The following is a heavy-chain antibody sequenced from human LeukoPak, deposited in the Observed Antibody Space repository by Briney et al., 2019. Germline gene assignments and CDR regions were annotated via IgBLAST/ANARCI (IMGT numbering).Heavy chain of an antibody. CDR2: INPNSGGT. V-gene: IGHV1-2*02. CDR1: GYTFTGYY. CDR3: ARAGSTRFNWFDP. Sequence: ASVEVSCKASGYTFTGYYMHWVRQAPGQGLEWMGWINPNSGGTNYAQKFQGRVTMTRDTSISTAYMELSRLRSDDTAVYYCARAGSTRFNWFDPWGQGTLVTVSS. J-gene: IGHJ5*02. D-gene: IGHD2-15*01.